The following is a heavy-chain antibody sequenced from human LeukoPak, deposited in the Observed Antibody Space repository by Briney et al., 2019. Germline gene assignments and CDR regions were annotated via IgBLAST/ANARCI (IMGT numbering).Heavy chain of an antibody. J-gene: IGHJ3*02. Sequence: ASVKVSCKASGYTFTSHDINWVRQATGQGLEWMGWMNPNSGNTGYAQKFQGRVTMTRNTSISTAYMELSSLRSEDTAVYYCARDIVVVPAATEDAFDIWGQGTMVTVSS. CDR3: ARDIVVVPAATEDAFDI. D-gene: IGHD2-2*01. CDR2: MNPNSGNT. V-gene: IGHV1-8*01. CDR1: GYTFTSHD.